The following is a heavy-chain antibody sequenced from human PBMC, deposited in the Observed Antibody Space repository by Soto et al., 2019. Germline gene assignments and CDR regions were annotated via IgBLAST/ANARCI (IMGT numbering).Heavy chain of an antibody. CDR2: IIPIFGTA. CDR1: GGTFSSYA. CDR3: ARSKDGYNSSKPRYYYGMDV. D-gene: IGHD5-12*01. V-gene: IGHV1-69*13. Sequence: SVKISCKASGGTFSSYAISWVRQAPGQGLEWMGGIIPIFGTANYAQKFQGRVTITADESTSTAYMELSSLRSEDTAVYYCARSKDGYNSSKPRYYYGMDVWGQGTTVTVSS. J-gene: IGHJ6*02.